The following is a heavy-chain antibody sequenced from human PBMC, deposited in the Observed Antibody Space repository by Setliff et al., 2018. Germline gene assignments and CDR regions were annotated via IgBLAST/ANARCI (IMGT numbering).Heavy chain of an antibody. CDR3: ARGVTSGGYWGQSYHYLDV. D-gene: IGHD3-22*01. CDR2: INHSGST. J-gene: IGHJ6*03. CDR1: GGTFSDYY. Sequence: SETLSLTCASPGGTFSDYYWTWIRQPPGTGLEWVGEINHSGSTDYNPSLKTRVTISLDTSKNQFSLKLNSVTAADTAVYYCARGVTSGGYWGQSYHYLDVWGKGTTVTVSS. V-gene: IGHV4-34*01.